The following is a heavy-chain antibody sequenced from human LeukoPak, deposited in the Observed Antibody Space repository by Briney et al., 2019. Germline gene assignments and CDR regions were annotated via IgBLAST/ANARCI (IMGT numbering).Heavy chain of an antibody. V-gene: IGHV4-34*01. J-gene: IGHJ4*02. D-gene: IGHD5-12*01. CDR2: INHSGSP. CDR1: GFTFSSYA. Sequence: GSLRLSRAASGFTFSSYALSWIRQPPGKGLEWIGEINHSGSPNYNPSLKRRVTISVDTSKNQFSLKLSSVTAADTAVYYCARTNLRGYSGYDSSRRLGYWGQGTLVTVSS. CDR3: ARTNLRGYSGYDSSRRLGY.